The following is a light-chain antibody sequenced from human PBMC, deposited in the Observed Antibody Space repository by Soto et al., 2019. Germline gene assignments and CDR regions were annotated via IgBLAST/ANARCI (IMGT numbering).Light chain of an antibody. CDR3: QQSYTTPPT. CDR2: AAS. CDR1: QTISTY. J-gene: IGKJ1*01. Sequence: DIQMTQSPSSLSASVGDRVTITCRASQTISTYLNWYKQKPGKAPKLLIYAASSLQSGVPSRFSGSGSVTDFTLTISSLQPEDFATYYCQQSYTTPPTFGHGTKVEIK. V-gene: IGKV1-39*01.